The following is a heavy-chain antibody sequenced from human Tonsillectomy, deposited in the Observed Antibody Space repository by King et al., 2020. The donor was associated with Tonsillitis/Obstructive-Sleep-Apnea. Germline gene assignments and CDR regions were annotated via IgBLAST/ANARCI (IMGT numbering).Heavy chain of an antibody. Sequence: VQLVESGGGLVQPGRSLRLSCAASGFTFDDYGMHWVRQAPGKGLEWVSGIGWNSGDIGYADSVKGRFTISRDNAKNSPYLQMNSLRAEDTALYYCAKAHGSSGYLSVDYWGQGTLVTVSS. J-gene: IGHJ4*02. CDR3: AKAHGSSGYLSVDY. V-gene: IGHV3-9*01. CDR1: GFTFDDYG. D-gene: IGHD3-22*01. CDR2: IGWNSGDI.